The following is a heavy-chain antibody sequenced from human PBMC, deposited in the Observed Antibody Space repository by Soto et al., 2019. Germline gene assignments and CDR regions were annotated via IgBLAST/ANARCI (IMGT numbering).Heavy chain of an antibody. V-gene: IGHV4-59*08. CDR1: GGSITNYY. Sequence: QVQLQESGPGLVKPSETLSLTCTVYGGSITNYYCSWFRQPQGKGLEWIGYINYDGYSAYNLSLKRRVTLSRQASKTQFSLMLGSVTATYTAVYYCARHGFGPLHGLVDVWGPGTTVIVSS. CDR3: ARHGFGPLHGLVDV. CDR2: INYDGYS. J-gene: IGHJ6*02. D-gene: IGHD3-10*01.